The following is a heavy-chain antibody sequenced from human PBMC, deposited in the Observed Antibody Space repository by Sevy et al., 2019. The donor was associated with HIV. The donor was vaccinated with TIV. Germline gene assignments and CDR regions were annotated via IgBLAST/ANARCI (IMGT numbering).Heavy chain of an antibody. CDR1: GYTFSSYW. CDR2: INQDGSEK. V-gene: IGHV3-7*01. D-gene: IGHD3-16*01. CDR3: ARANGPADLIHYYYGMDV. J-gene: IGHJ6*02. Sequence: GGSLRLSCAASGYTFSSYWMSWVRQAPGKGLEWVANINQDGSEKHYVDSVKGRFTISRDNAKSSLYLQMNGLRAEDTAVYYCARANGPADLIHYYYGMDVWGQGTTVTVSS.